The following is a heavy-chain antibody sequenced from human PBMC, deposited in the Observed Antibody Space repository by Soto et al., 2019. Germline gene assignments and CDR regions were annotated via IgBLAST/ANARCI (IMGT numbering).Heavy chain of an antibody. J-gene: IGHJ6*03. Sequence: EVHLVESGGGLVQPGGSLRLSCTASGFTVSGKYMSWVRQAPGKGLEWVSLIYSAGGTYYADSVKGRFTISRDNSKNTVYLPMNSLRAEDTALFYCATTVLNYDGMDVWGKGTTVTVSS. V-gene: IGHV3-66*01. D-gene: IGHD3-3*01. CDR3: ATTVLNYDGMDV. CDR1: GFTVSGKY. CDR2: IYSAGGT.